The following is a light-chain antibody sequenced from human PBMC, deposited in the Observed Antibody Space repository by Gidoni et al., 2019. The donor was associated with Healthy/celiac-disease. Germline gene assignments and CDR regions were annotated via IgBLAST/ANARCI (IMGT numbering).Light chain of an antibody. CDR1: QSVSSSY. CDR2: GAS. CDR3: QQYGSSPYMYT. V-gene: IGKV3-20*01. Sequence: DIVLTQSPGTLSLSPGERATLSCRASQSVSSSYLAWYQQKPGQAPRLLIYGASSRATGIPDRFSGSGSGTDFTLTISRLEPEDFAVYYCQQYGSSPYMYTFGQXTKLEIK. J-gene: IGKJ2*01.